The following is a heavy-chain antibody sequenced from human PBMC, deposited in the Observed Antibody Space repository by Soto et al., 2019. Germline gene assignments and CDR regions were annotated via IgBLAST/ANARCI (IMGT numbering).Heavy chain of an antibody. CDR3: ATTATFGSLNFFDP. Sequence: GASVKVSCKASGYTFTNNDVSWVRQATGQGLEWMGWMNPGSGDTGYAQKFQGRVTMTRDISIATAYMELSSLRSDDTAIYYCATTATFGSLNFFDPWGQGILVTVSS. D-gene: IGHD3-10*01. CDR1: GYTFTNND. J-gene: IGHJ5*02. CDR2: MNPGSGDT. V-gene: IGHV1-8*01.